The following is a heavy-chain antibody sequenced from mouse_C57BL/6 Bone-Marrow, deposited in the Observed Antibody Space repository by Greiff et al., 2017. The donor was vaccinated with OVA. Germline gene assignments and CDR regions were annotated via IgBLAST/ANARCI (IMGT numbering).Heavy chain of an antibody. CDR1: ATTFPTSW. D-gene: IGHD1-1*01. CDR2: IHPSDSDT. CDR3: AIGGSSSFYYAMDY. V-gene: IGHV1-74*01. J-gene: IGHJ4*01. Sequence: VQLQQPGADLLKPGASVKGSGKPSATTFPTSWLPGVKQRPGQGLEWIGRIHPSDSDTNYNQKFKGKATLTVDKSSSTAYMQLSSLTSEDSAVYYCAIGGSSSFYYAMDYWGQGTSVTVSS.